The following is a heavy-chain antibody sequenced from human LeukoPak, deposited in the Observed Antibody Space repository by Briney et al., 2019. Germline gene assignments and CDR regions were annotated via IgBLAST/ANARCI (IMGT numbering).Heavy chain of an antibody. CDR3: AKSYNGYESKPDY. CDR2: ISNSGGRT. J-gene: IGHJ4*02. Sequence: PGGFLRLSCAASGFTFSSYAMSWVRQASGKGLEWVSSISNSGGRTFYTDSVKGRFTISRDNSKITLYLQMNSLRAEDTAVYYCAKSYNGYESKPDYWGQGTLVTVSS. D-gene: IGHD5-12*01. CDR1: GFTFSSYA. V-gene: IGHV3-23*01.